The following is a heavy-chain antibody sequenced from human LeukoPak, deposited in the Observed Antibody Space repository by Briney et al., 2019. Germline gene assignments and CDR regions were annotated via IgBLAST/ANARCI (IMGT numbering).Heavy chain of an antibody. CDR2: INHSERT. CDR3: ARGRRYCAGVGYSGWLDS. J-gene: IGHJ5*01. Sequence: SETLSLTCGVSGGPFSGYFWSWIRQPPGKGLEWIGEINHSERTNYNPSLKGRVTMSVDTSKKQFSLKLSAVTAADTAVYYCARGRRYCAGVGYSGWLDSWGQGTLVTVSS. D-gene: IGHD2-21*01. V-gene: IGHV4-34*01. CDR1: GGPFSGYF.